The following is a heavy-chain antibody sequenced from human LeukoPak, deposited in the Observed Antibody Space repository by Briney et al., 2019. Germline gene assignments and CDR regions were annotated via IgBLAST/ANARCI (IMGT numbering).Heavy chain of an antibody. V-gene: IGHV3-53*01. CDR3: ARGGYGSSTYYNNFDF. J-gene: IGHJ4*02. Sequence: GGSLRLSCAASGFTASSAYMTWVRQASGKGLEWVSVIYIGGSTYYADSVKGRFTISRDNSRNTLYLQMNSLGTEDTAVYYCARGGYGSSTYYNNFDFWGQGTLVTVSS. CDR2: IYIGGST. CDR1: GFTASSAY. D-gene: IGHD3-10*01.